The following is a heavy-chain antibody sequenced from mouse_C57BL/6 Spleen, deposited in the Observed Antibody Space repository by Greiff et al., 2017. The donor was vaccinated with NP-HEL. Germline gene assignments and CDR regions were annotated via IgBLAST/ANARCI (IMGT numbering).Heavy chain of an antibody. CDR3: ARRELRDYDVGYYFDY. V-gene: IGHV1-81*01. CDR2: IYPRSGNT. D-gene: IGHD2-4*01. CDR1: GYTFTSYG. Sequence: QVQLQQSGAELARPGASVKLSCKASGYTFTSYGISWVKQRTGQGLEWIGEIYPRSGNTYYNEKFKGKATLTADKSSSTAYMELRSLTSEDSAVYFCARRELRDYDVGYYFDYWGQGTTLTVSS. J-gene: IGHJ2*01.